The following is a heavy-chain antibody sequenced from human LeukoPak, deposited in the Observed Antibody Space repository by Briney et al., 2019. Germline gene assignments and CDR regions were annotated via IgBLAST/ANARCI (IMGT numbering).Heavy chain of an antibody. CDR2: IIPIFGTA. J-gene: IGHJ4*02. V-gene: IGHV1-69*01. D-gene: IGHD3-22*01. Sequence: SVKVSRKASGGTFSSYAISWVRQAPGQGPEWMGGIIPIFGTANYAQKFQGRVTITADESTSTAYMELSSLRSEDTAVYYCARGGHDSSGPPEGYWGQGTLVTVSS. CDR1: GGTFSSYA. CDR3: ARGGHDSSGPPEGY.